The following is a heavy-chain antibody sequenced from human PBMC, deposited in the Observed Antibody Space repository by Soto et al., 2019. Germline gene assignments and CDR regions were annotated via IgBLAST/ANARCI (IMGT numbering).Heavy chain of an antibody. J-gene: IGHJ4*02. CDR1: GFTFGDYA. V-gene: IGHV3-9*01. D-gene: IGHD3-3*01. CDR3: AKAGFWSGYYSLVDY. CDR2: ISWNSGSI. Sequence: GGSLTLSWAAFGFTFGDYAMHWVRRDPGKGLEWVSGISWNSGSIGYADSVKGRFTISRDNAKNSLYLQMNSLRAEDTALYYCAKAGFWSGYYSLVDYWGQGTLVTVSS.